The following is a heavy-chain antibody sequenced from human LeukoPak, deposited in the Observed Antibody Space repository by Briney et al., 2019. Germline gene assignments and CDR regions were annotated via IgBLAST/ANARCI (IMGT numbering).Heavy chain of an antibody. V-gene: IGHV1-46*01. CDR3: ARLGAAAVDY. J-gene: IGHJ4*02. CDR2: INPSGGST. D-gene: IGHD6-13*01. Sequence: ASVTVSFKSSGYTFTSYYMHWVRQAPGQGLEWMGIINPSGGSTSYAQKFQGRVTMTRDRSTSIVYMELSSLRFEDTAVYYCARLGAAAVDYWGQGTLVTVSS. CDR1: GYTFTSYY.